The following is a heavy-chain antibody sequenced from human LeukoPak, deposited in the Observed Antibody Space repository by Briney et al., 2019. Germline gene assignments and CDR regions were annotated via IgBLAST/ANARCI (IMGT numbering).Heavy chain of an antibody. Sequence: PGWSLRLSCAASGFAFSDYEMNWVRQAPGKGLEWVSNIGSSGRTILYTDSVKGRFSISRDNGKNSLYLQMNSLRVEDTAIYSCASRRDYWGQGTLVTVSS. CDR2: IGSSGRTI. V-gene: IGHV3-48*03. CDR3: ASRRDY. CDR1: GFAFSDYE. J-gene: IGHJ4*02.